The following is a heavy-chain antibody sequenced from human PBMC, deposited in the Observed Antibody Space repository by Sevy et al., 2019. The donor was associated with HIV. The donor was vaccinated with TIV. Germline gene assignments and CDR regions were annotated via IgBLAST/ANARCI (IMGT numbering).Heavy chain of an antibody. CDR2: IYRSGST. CDR3: ARWGFSYDSSGYYPLLAFDI. V-gene: IGHV4-4*02. Sequence: SETLSLTCAVSGGSISSSNWWSWVRQPPGKGLEWIGEIYRSGSTNYNPSLKRRVTISVDKSKNQFSLKLSSVTAADTAVYYCARWGFSYDSSGYYPLLAFDIWGQGTMVTVSS. D-gene: IGHD3-22*01. J-gene: IGHJ3*02. CDR1: GGSISSSNW.